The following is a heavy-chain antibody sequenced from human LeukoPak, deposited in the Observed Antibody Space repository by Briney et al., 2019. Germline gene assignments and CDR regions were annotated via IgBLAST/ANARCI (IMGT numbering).Heavy chain of an antibody. Sequence: PGGSLRLSCAASGSTFSSYNMNWVRQAPGKGLEWVSSISSSSTYIYYTDSLKGRFTISRDNAKNSLYLHMSSLRAEDTAVYYCARPPVPYTTLTGAFDIWGQGTMVTVSS. CDR3: ARPPVPYTTLTGAFDI. V-gene: IGHV3-21*01. CDR1: GSTFSSYN. CDR2: ISSSSTYI. J-gene: IGHJ3*02. D-gene: IGHD2/OR15-2a*01.